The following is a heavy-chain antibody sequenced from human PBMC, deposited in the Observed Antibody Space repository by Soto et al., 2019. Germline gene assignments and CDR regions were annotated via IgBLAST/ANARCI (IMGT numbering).Heavy chain of an antibody. J-gene: IGHJ4*02. CDR3: TRGITLPTPLDY. CDR1: GYTFTSYA. D-gene: IGHD1-20*01. V-gene: IGHV1-3*05. Sequence: QVQLVQSGAEEKKPGASVKVSCKASGYTFTSYAMHWVRQAPGQRLEWMGWINAGNGNTKYSQKFQGRVTITRDTSASTAYMELSSLRSEDTAVYYCTRGITLPTPLDYWGQGTLVTVSS. CDR2: INAGNGNT.